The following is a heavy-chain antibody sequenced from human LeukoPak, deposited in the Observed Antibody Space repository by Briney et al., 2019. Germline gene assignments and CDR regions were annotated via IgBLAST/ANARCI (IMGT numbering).Heavy chain of an antibody. D-gene: IGHD4-17*01. V-gene: IGHV4-38-2*02. CDR1: GYSISRGYY. CDR2: IYHSGST. J-gene: IGHJ4*02. Sequence: LETLSLTCTVSGYSISRGYYWGLIRQPPGKGLERIGSIYHSGSTYYNPSLKSRVTISVDTSKNQLSLKLSSVTAADTAVYYCARDLGTTVTPFDYWGQGTLVTVSS. CDR3: ARDLGTTVTPFDY.